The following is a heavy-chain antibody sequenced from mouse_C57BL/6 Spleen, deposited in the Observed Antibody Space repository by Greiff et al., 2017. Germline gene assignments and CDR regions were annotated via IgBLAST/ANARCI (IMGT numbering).Heavy chain of an antibody. CDR3: ARGGAY. V-gene: IGHV5-17*01. Sequence: DVQLQESGGGLVKPGGSLKLSCAASGFTFSDYGMHWVRQAPEKGLAWVAYISSGSSTIYYADTVKGRFTISRDNAKNTLFLQMTSLRSEDTAMYYCARGGAYWGQGTLVTVAA. J-gene: IGHJ3*01. CDR2: ISSGSSTI. CDR1: GFTFSDYG.